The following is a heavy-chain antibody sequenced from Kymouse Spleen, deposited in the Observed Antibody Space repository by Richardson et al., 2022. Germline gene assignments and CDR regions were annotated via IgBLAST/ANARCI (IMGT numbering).Heavy chain of an antibody. CDR1: GFTFSNAW. J-gene: IGHJ4*02. CDR2: IKSKTDGGTT. Sequence: EVQLVESGGGLVKPGGSLRLSCAASGFTFSNAWMSWVRQAPGKGLEWVGRIKSKTDGGTTDYAAPVKGRFTISRDDSKNTLYLQMNSLKTEDTAVYYCTTDQDWNYAFDYWGQGTLVTVSS. V-gene: IGHV3-15*01. CDR3: TTDQDWNYAFDY. D-gene: IGHD1-7*01.